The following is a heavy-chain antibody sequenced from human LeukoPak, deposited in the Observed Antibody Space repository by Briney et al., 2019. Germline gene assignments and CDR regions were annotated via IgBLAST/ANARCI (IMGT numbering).Heavy chain of an antibody. D-gene: IGHD1-26*01. Sequence: SETLSLTCTVPGGSITSHHWSWIRQPPGKGLEWIGYIYYSGSTNYNPSLKSRVTISVDTSKNQFSLKLSSVTAADTAVYYCARGRIVGATDPAFDIWGQGTMVTVSS. CDR1: GGSITSHH. V-gene: IGHV4-59*11. CDR2: IYYSGST. CDR3: ARGRIVGATDPAFDI. J-gene: IGHJ3*02.